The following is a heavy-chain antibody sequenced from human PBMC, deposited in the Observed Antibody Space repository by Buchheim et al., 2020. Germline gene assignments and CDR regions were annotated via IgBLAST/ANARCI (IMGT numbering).Heavy chain of an antibody. CDR1: GFTISSYS. CDR3: ARDRYIVGATRTFDY. D-gene: IGHD1-26*01. CDR2: ISSSSSYI. Sequence: EVQLVESGGGLVKPGGSLRLSCAASGFTISSYSMNWVRQAPGKGLEWVSSISSSSSYIYYADSVKGRFTISRDNAKTSLYLQMNSLRAEDTAVYYCARDRYIVGATRTFDYWGQGTL. J-gene: IGHJ4*02. V-gene: IGHV3-21*01.